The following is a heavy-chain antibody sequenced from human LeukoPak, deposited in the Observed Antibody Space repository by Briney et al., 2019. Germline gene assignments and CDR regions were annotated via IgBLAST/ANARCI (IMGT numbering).Heavy chain of an antibody. CDR1: GFTFSGYW. Sequence: GGSLRLSCAASGFTFSGYWMSWVRQAPGKGLEWVANINQDGSEKYYVDSVKGRFTISRDNAKNSLFLQMGSLRVEDTAVYYCARYDNGGYWGQGTLVTVSS. J-gene: IGHJ4*02. V-gene: IGHV3-7*01. CDR2: INQDGSEK. D-gene: IGHD1-1*01. CDR3: ARYDNGGY.